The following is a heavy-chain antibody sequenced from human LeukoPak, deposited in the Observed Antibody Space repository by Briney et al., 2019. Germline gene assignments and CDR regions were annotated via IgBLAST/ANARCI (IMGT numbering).Heavy chain of an antibody. D-gene: IGHD6-13*01. CDR1: GGSISSGDYY. V-gene: IGHV4-30-4*08. J-gene: IGHJ4*02. CDR3: ARVTGGIAAGY. CDR2: IYYSANT. Sequence: PSQTLYLTCTVSGGSISSGDYYWSWIRQPPGKGLEWIGYIYYSANTYYNPSLKSRVTISVYTSKNQFSLKLISVTAADTAVYYCARVTGGIAAGYWGQGTLVTVSS.